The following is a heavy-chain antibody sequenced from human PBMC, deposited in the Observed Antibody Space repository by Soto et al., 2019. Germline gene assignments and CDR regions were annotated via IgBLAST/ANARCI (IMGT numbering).Heavy chain of an antibody. Sequence: ASVKVSCKASGYTFTSYAMHWVRQAPGQRLEWVGWINAGNGNTKYSQNFQGRVTITRDTSASTAYMELSSLRSEDTAVYYCARVPGFLEWLRYFDYWGQGTLVTVSS. D-gene: IGHD3-3*01. CDR2: INAGNGNT. CDR3: ARVPGFLEWLRYFDY. V-gene: IGHV1-3*01. CDR1: GYTFTSYA. J-gene: IGHJ4*02.